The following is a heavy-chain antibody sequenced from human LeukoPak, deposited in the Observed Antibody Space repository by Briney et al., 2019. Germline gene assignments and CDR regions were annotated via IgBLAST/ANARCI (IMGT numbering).Heavy chain of an antibody. J-gene: IGHJ4*02. V-gene: IGHV1-18*01. CDR1: GGTFSSYA. D-gene: IGHD3-22*01. Sequence: EASVKVSCKASGGTFSSYAISWVRQAPGQGLEWMGWISAYNGNTNYAQKLQGRVTMTTDTSTSTAYMELRSLRSDDTAVYYCARGLSGASYYYDSSEGGYWGQGTLVTVSS. CDR3: ARGLSGASYYYDSSEGGY. CDR2: ISAYNGNT.